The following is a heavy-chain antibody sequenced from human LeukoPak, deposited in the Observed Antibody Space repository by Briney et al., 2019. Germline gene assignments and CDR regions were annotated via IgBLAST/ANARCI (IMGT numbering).Heavy chain of an antibody. V-gene: IGHV4-59*08. D-gene: IGHD6-13*01. CDR1: GVSISSCY. Sequence: SETLSLTCTVSGVSISSCYWSWIRQPPGKGLEWMGYIYYSGSNNYNPSLKSRVTISVDTSKNQFSLKLSSVTAADTAVYYCARKGVYSSLDYWGQGTLVTVSS. CDR3: ARKGVYSSLDY. CDR2: IYYSGSN. J-gene: IGHJ4*02.